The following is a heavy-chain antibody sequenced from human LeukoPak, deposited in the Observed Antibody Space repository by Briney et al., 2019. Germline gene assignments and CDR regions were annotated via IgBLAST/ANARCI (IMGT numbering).Heavy chain of an antibody. CDR3: ARGGYYSTFAY. D-gene: IGHD3-22*01. CDR2: IKQDGSER. V-gene: IGHV3-7*01. CDR1: GFTFSSAW. J-gene: IGHJ4*02. Sequence: GGSLRLSCEASGFTFSSAWMSWVRQAPGKGLEWVANIKQDGSERYYVDSVKGRFTISRDNAKNSLFLQMSSLRAEDTAVYYCARGGYYSTFAYWGQGILVTVSS.